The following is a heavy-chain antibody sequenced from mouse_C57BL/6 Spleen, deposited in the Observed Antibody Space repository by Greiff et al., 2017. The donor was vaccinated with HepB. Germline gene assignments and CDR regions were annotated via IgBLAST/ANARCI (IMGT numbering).Heavy chain of an antibody. Sequence: QVQLQQPGAELVKPGASVKMSCKASGYTFTSYWITWVKQRPGQGLEWIGDIYPGSGSTNYNEKFKSKATLTVDTSSSTAYMQLSSLTSEDSAVYYCASGGYDYDDYYAMDYWGQGTSVTVSS. CDR3: ASGGYDYDDYYAMDY. CDR1: GYTFTSYW. D-gene: IGHD2-4*01. J-gene: IGHJ4*01. V-gene: IGHV1-55*01. CDR2: IYPGSGST.